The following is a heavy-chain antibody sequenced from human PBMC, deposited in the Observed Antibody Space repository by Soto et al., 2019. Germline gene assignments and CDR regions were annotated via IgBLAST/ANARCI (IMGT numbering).Heavy chain of an antibody. CDR3: ARGPVFVINYVES. CDR2: IFPPTDIP. V-gene: IGHV1-69*02. CDR1: GGTFRNYP. Sequence: QVQLVQSGPEVKKPGSSVKVSCKASGGTFRNYPINWVRQAPGQGLEWMGSIFPPTDIPDYAQNFPASITISPDKSSRRACMQLSSPATHDATMYLSARGPVFVINYVESWGQGARVTLSS. D-gene: IGHD3-16*01. J-gene: IGHJ4*02.